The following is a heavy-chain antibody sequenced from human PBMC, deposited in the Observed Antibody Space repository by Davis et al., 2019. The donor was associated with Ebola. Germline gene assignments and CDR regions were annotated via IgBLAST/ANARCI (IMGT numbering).Heavy chain of an antibody. Sequence: GESLKIPCAASGFTVRRNYMSWVRQAPGKGLEWVSVIYSGGSPYYADPVKGRFTISRDNAKNSLYLQMNSLRDEDTAVYYCARDRWLVKGDWFDPWGQGTLVTVSS. CDR1: GFTVRRNY. J-gene: IGHJ5*02. D-gene: IGHD6-19*01. CDR3: ARDRWLVKGDWFDP. V-gene: IGHV3-53*01. CDR2: IYSGGSP.